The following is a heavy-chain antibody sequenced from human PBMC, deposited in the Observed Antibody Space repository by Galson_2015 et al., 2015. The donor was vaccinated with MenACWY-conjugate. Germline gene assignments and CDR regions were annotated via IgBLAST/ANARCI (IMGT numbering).Heavy chain of an antibody. V-gene: IGHV3-74*03. Sequence: SLRLSCAASGFAFSNYCMHWVRHAPGKGLECVSRICAGGISIMYGDSVRGRFTISRDDAENTLYLQMDGLRADDTAVYFCVRGSSGWRGMDIWDQVTTVTVSS. J-gene: IGHJ6*02. CDR2: ICAGGISI. D-gene: IGHD6-19*01. CDR3: VRGSSGWRGMDI. CDR1: GFAFSNYC.